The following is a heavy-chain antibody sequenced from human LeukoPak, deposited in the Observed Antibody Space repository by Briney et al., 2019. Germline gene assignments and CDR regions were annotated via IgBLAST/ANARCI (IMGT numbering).Heavy chain of an antibody. V-gene: IGHV4-4*07. Sequence: SETLSLTCTVSGGSISYDYWSWIRQPAGKGLEWIGRTHSSVSSIYNPSLKSRVSMSLDTSKNQFSLKLSSVTAADTAVYYCARGGYSSLDYWGQGTLVTVSS. CDR1: GGSISYDY. J-gene: IGHJ4*02. CDR2: THSSVSS. D-gene: IGHD6-19*01. CDR3: ARGGYSSLDY.